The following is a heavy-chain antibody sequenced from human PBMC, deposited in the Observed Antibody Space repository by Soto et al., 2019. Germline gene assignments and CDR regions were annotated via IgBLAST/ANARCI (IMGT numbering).Heavy chain of an antibody. D-gene: IGHD5-18*01. CDR1: GGTFSSYA. Sequence: QVPLVQSGAEVKKPGSSVTVSCKASGGTFSSYAIHWVRQAPGQGLEWMGGIIPMYGPAKYAQRVQGRVTITAVEPTTTVYMELTRLTSPDTAVYYCARVTAMVRGVIDTWFDPWGHGTLVTVSS. V-gene: IGHV1-69*01. J-gene: IGHJ5*02. CDR3: ARVTAMVRGVIDTWFDP. CDR2: IIPMYGPA.